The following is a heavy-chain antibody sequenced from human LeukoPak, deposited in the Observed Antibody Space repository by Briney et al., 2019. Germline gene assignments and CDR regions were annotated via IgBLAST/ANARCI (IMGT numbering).Heavy chain of an antibody. Sequence: SETLSLTCTVSGGSISSYYWSWIRQPPGKGLEWIGYIYYSGSTNYNPSLKSRVTISVDTSKNQFSLKLSSVTAADTAVYYCARSTSITMVRGVIRTDAFDIWGQGTMVTVSS. CDR2: IYYSGST. CDR3: ARSTSITMVRGVIRTDAFDI. CDR1: GGSISSYY. J-gene: IGHJ3*02. V-gene: IGHV4-59*01. D-gene: IGHD3-10*01.